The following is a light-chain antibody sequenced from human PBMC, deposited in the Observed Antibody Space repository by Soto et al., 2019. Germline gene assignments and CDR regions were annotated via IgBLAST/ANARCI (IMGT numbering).Light chain of an antibody. V-gene: IGLV2-23*01. Sequence: QSALTQPASVSGSPGQSITISCTGTSSDVGSYNFVSWYQHHPGKAPKLMIYEGSKRPSGVSNRFSGSKSGNTASLTISGLQAEDEADYFCCSYAGSNTFVFGTGTKLTVL. CDR3: CSYAGSNTFV. J-gene: IGLJ1*01. CDR2: EGS. CDR1: SSDVGSYNF.